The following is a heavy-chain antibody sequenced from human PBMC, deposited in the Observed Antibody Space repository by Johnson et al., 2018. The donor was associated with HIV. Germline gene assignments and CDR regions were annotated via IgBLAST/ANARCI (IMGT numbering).Heavy chain of an antibody. Sequence: QLVESGGGVVRPGGSLRLSCAASGFTFDDYGMSWVRQGPGKGLEWVSGINWNGGSTGYADSVKGRFTISRDNAKNSLYLQMSSLRAEDTGLYYCARIPARWYLNDAFDIWGQGTMVTVSS. CDR1: GFTFDDYG. D-gene: IGHD6-13*01. CDR2: INWNGGST. J-gene: IGHJ3*02. V-gene: IGHV3-20*04. CDR3: ARIPARWYLNDAFDI.